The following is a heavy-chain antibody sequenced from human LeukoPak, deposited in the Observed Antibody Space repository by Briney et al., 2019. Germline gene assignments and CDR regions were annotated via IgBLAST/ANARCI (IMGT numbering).Heavy chain of an antibody. Sequence: PGGSLRLXCAASGFTVSSNYMSWVRQAPGKGLGWVSVIYSGGTTYYADSVKGRFTISRDNSKNTLYLQMNSLRAEDTAVYYCARDSYYGSGSYYRYTFDYWGLGTLVTVSS. CDR3: ARDSYYGSGSYYRYTFDY. J-gene: IGHJ4*02. CDR2: IYSGGTT. V-gene: IGHV3-53*01. CDR1: GFTVSSNY. D-gene: IGHD3-10*01.